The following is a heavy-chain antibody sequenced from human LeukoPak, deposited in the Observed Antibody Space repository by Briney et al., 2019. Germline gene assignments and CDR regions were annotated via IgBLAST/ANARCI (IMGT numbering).Heavy chain of an antibody. Sequence: SETLSLTCTVSGGSISSYYWSWIRQPPGKGLEWIGYIYTSGSTNYNPSLKSRVTISVDTSKNKFSLKLSSVTAADTAVYYCATSSSSYETDAFDIWGQGTMVTVSS. CDR3: ATSSSSYETDAFDI. CDR2: IYTSGST. V-gene: IGHV4-4*09. D-gene: IGHD5-18*01. CDR1: GGSISSYY. J-gene: IGHJ3*02.